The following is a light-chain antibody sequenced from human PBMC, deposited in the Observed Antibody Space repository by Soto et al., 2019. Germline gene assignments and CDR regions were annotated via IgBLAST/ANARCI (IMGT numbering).Light chain of an antibody. Sequence: EIVMTQSPATLSVSPGERVTLSCRASQSVSSSLAWYQQKPGQAPRLLFYGASTRAIGIPGRFSGSGSETEFTLTISSLQSEDFAVYYCQQYNNWWTFGQGTKVETK. J-gene: IGKJ1*01. V-gene: IGKV3-15*01. CDR2: GAS. CDR3: QQYNNWWT. CDR1: QSVSSS.